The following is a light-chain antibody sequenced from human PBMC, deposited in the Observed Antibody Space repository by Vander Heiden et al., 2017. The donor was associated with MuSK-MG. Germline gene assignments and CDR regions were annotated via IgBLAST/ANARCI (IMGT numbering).Light chain of an antibody. CDR1: QSVSSY. CDR3: QQRSNWRIT. CDR2: DAS. Sequence: EIVLTQSPATLSLSPGERATLSCRASQSVSSYLAWYQQKPGQAPRLLIYDASNRATGIPARFSGSASATAFTLTISILDPEDFAVYYCQQRSNWRITFGGGTKVEIK. J-gene: IGKJ4*01. V-gene: IGKV3-11*01.